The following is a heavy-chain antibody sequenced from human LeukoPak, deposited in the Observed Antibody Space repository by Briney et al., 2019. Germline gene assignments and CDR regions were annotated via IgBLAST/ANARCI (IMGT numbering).Heavy chain of an antibody. CDR2: IHHSGGS. J-gene: IGHJ6*02. CDR3: ARDLVGGIGTYYYYYGMDV. V-gene: IGHV4-38-2*02. CDR1: GFSISSDNY. Sequence: SETLSLTCTVSGFSISSDNYWGWIRQPPGKGLEWIGSIHHSGGSYYNPSLKSRVTISVDTSKNQFSLKLSSVTAADTAVFYCARDLVGGIGTYYYYYGMDVWGQGTTVTVSS. D-gene: IGHD1-26*01.